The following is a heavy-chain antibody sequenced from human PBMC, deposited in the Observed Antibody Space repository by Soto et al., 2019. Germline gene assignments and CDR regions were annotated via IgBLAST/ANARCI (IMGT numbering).Heavy chain of an antibody. J-gene: IGHJ4*02. CDR2: IHYSGST. Sequence: SETLSLTCTVSGDSIGTTHSYWAWIRQSPGKGLGWIGNIHYSGSTYYMPSLRSRVTLSVDTSKNQFSLRLTSVTAEDTAVYYCARHEGNGNVWPLDYWGQGILVTVSS. V-gene: IGHV4-39*01. CDR3: ARHEGNGNVWPLDY. D-gene: IGHD2-8*01. CDR1: GDSIGTTHSY.